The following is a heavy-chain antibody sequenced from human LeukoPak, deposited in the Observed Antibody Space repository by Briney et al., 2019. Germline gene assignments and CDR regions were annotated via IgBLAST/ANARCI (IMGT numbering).Heavy chain of an antibody. CDR3: AKDPTNIAVAGTSDY. CDR2: ISGSGGST. Sequence: GGSLRLSCAASGFTFSSYAMSWVRQAPGKGLEWVSAISGSGGSTYHADSVKGRFTISRDNSKNTLYLQMNSLRAEDTAVYYCAKDPTNIAVAGTSDYWGQGTLVTVSS. J-gene: IGHJ4*02. CDR1: GFTFSSYA. V-gene: IGHV3-23*01. D-gene: IGHD6-19*01.